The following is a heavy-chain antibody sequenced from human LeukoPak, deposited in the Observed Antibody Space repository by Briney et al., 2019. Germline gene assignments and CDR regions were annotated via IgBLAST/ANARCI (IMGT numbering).Heavy chain of an antibody. Sequence: GGSLRLSCAASGFTFDDYGMSWVRQAPGKGLEWVSGINWNGGSTGYADPVKGRITISRDNSMNTLYLQMNSLRAEDTAVYYCAKELSSGGDYFDYWGQGTLVTVSS. J-gene: IGHJ4*02. D-gene: IGHD3-10*02. V-gene: IGHV3-20*04. CDR1: GFTFDDYG. CDR2: INWNGGST. CDR3: AKELSSGGDYFDY.